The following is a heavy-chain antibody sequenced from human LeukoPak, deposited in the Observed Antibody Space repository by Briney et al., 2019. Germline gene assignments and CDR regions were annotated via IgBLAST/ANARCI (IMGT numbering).Heavy chain of an antibody. CDR1: GYSSTSYW. D-gene: IGHD3-22*01. CDR2: IYPDDSGT. J-gene: IGHJ3*01. CDR3: ARPNITSYYDSRGYDAFDV. V-gene: IGHV5-51*01. Sequence: GESLKISCKGSGYSSTSYWIGWVRQMPGKGREWMGIIYPDDSGTRYSPSFQGQVTISADKSVSIAYLQWSSLKASDTAMYYCARPNITSYYDSRGYDAFDVWGQGTMVIVSS.